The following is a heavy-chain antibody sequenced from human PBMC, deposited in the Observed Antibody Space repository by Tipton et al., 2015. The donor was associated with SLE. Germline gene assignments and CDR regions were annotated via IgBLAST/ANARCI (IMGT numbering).Heavy chain of an antibody. CDR2: IYHTGTT. D-gene: IGHD3-22*01. V-gene: IGHV4-38-2*01. J-gene: IGHJ4*02. CDR3: ARLSTDYADRSGYGYFDH. CDR1: YYSISRTYY. Sequence: TLSLTCVVSYYSISRTYYWGWIRQPPGKGLEWIGNIYHTGTTYYIPSLKSRVTISIDTSKNNFSLKMTAVTAADTAVYYCARLSTDYADRSGYGYFDHWGQGTLVTVSS.